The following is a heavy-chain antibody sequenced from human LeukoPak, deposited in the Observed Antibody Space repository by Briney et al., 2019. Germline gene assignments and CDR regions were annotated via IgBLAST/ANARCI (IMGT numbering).Heavy chain of an antibody. D-gene: IGHD6-13*01. J-gene: IGHJ6*03. CDR2: INHSGST. CDR1: GGSFSGYY. CDR3: AGPRGYSSSWSYYYYYYYMDV. Sequence: SETLSLTCAVYGGSFSGYYWSWIRQPPGKGLEWIGEINHSGSTNHNPSLKSRVTISVDTSKNQFSLKLSSVTAADTAVYYCAGPRGYSSSWSYYYYYYYMDVWGKGTTVTISS. V-gene: IGHV4-34*01.